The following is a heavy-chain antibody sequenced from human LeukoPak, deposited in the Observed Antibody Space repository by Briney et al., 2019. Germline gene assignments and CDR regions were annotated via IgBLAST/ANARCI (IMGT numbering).Heavy chain of an antibody. J-gene: IGHJ6*02. CDR2: IYYSGST. D-gene: IGHD6-19*01. CDR3: ARHSESSGWHLYYGMDV. V-gene: IGHV4-59*08. CDR1: GGSISSYY. Sequence: RTSETLSLTCTVSGGSISSYYWSWIRQPPGKGLEWIGYIYYSGSTNYNPSLKSRVTISVDTSKNQFSLKLSSVTAADTAVYYCARHSESSGWHLYYGMDVWGQGTTVTVSS.